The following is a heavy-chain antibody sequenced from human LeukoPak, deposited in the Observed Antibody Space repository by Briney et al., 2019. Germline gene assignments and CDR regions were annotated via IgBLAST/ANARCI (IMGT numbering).Heavy chain of an antibody. V-gene: IGHV4-39*07. CDR1: GGSISSSSYY. Sequence: SETLSLTCTVSGGSISSSSYYWGWIRQPPGKGLEWIGSIYYSGSTYYNPSLKSRVTISVDTSKNQFSLKLSSVTAADTAVYYCAKTKITLIVVANPNSGGLDIWGQGTMVTVSS. CDR3: AKTKITLIVVANPNSGGLDI. D-gene: IGHD3-22*01. CDR2: IYYSGST. J-gene: IGHJ3*02.